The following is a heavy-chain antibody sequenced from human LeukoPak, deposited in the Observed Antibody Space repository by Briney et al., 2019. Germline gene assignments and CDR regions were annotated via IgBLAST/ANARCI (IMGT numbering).Heavy chain of an antibody. D-gene: IGHD3-3*01. J-gene: IGHJ4*02. CDR2: ISYDGSNK. V-gene: IGHV3-30*18. CDR1: GFTFSSYG. CDR3: AKIEFGGYYDFWSGYQPYYFDY. Sequence: GGSLRLSCAASGFTFSSYGMHWVRQAPGKGLEWVAVISYDGSNKYYADSVKGRFTISRDNSKNTLYLQMNSLRAEDTAVYYCAKIEFGGYYDFWSGYQPYYFDYWGQGTLVTVSS.